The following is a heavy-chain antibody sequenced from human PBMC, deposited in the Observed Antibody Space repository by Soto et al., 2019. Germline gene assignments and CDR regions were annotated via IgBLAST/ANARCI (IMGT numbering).Heavy chain of an antibody. CDR3: ARGWLRDPWMY. D-gene: IGHD5-12*01. CDR1: GFVFSSYT. CDR2: ISASSTYI. Sequence: EVQLVESGGGLVKPGGSLRLSCAASGFVFSSYTMNCVRQAPGKGLEWVSSISASSTYIYYADSLKGRFTISRGNAYNSLYLHMSSLRAEDTAVYYCARGWLRDPWMYWGQGTLVTVSS. J-gene: IGHJ4*02. V-gene: IGHV3-21*01.